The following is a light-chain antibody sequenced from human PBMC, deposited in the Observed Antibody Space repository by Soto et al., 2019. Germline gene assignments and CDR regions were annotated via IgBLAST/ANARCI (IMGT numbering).Light chain of an antibody. CDR3: ATWDNLLSAGL. V-gene: IGLV1-51*01. CDR2: DNY. CDR1: PSNIGNNF. J-gene: IGLJ7*01. Sequence: QSVLTQPPSVSATPGQKVTISCSGGPSNIGNNFVSWYQPLPGTAPRVIIYDNYERPSGIPDRFSGSKSGTSATLDITGLQTGDEADYYCATWDNLLSAGLFGGGTQLTVL.